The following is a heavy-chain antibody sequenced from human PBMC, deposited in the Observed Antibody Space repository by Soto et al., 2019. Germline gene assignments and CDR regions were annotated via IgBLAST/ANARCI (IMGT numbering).Heavy chain of an antibody. D-gene: IGHD6-19*01. J-gene: IGHJ4*02. CDR1: GGSISSSSYY. CDR3: ARQGRRIAVAVDY. CDR2: IYYSGST. Sequence: SETLSLTCTVSGGSISSSSYYWGWIRQPPGKGLEWIGSIYYSGSTYYNPSLKSRVTISVDTSKNQFSLKLSSVTAADTAVYYCARQGRRIAVAVDYWGQGTLVTVSS. V-gene: IGHV4-39*01.